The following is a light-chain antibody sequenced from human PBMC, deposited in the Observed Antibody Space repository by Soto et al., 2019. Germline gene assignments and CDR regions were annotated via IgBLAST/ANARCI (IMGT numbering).Light chain of an antibody. CDR2: EGS. V-gene: IGLV2-23*01. CDR1: SSDVGNYNL. J-gene: IGLJ1*01. Sequence: QSVLTQPASVSGSPGQSITISCTGTSSDVGNYNLVSWYQQHPGKAPKLMIYEGSKRPSGVSNRFSGSKSGNTASLTISGLQAEDEADYYCCSYAGSSTLVFGTGTKVTV. CDR3: CSYAGSSTLV.